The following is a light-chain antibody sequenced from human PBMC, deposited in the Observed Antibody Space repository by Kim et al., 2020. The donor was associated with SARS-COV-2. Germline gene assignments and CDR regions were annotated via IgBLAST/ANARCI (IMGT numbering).Light chain of an antibody. J-gene: IGKJ1*01. CDR3: QQYGSSPLT. V-gene: IGKV3-20*01. Sequence: SPGERATLPCRASRSVTSSYLAWYQQKPGPAPRLLIYGASSRATGIPDRFSGSGSGTDFTLTISRLEPEDFAVYYCQQYGSSPLTFGQGTKVDIK. CDR2: GAS. CDR1: RSVTSSY.